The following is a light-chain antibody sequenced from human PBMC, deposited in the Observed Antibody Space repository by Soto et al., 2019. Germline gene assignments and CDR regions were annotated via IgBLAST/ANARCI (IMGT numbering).Light chain of an antibody. J-gene: IGLJ1*01. CDR3: TSYTSSSTLDV. CDR1: SSDVGGYNY. V-gene: IGLV2-14*01. Sequence: QSVLTQPASASGSPGQSITISCTGTSSDVGGYNYVSWHQQHPGKAPKLMIYEASNRPSGVSNRFSGSKSGHTASLTISGLQSEAEADYFCTSYTSSSTLDVFGTGTKLPLL. CDR2: EAS.